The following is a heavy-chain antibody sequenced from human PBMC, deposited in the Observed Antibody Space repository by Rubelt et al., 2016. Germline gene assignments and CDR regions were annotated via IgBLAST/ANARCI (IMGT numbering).Heavy chain of an antibody. J-gene: IGHJ5*02. Sequence: QVQLQQWGAGLLKPSETLSLTCAVYGGSFSGYYWSWIRQPPGKGLEWIGEINHSGSTNYNPSLTSRVTISVDPSNTQFSLKLSSVTAADTAVYYCAIAKWFDPWGLGTLVTVSS. CDR1: GGSFSGYY. V-gene: IGHV4-34*01. CDR3: AIAKWFDP. CDR2: INHSGST.